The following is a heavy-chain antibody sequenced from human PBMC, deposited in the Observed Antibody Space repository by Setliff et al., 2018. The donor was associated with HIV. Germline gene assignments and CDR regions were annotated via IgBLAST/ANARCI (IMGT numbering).Heavy chain of an antibody. CDR2: IYSTGST. V-gene: IGHV4-61*02. J-gene: IGHJ5*02. Sequence: SETLSLTCTFSGDSISSGNYYWSWIRQPAGKGLEWIGRIYSTGSTNYNPSLKSRVTISSDTSKNLFSLRLSSVTVADTAVYYCARRGRFMGRFDPWGQGSLVTVSS. CDR3: ARRGRFMGRFDP. D-gene: IGHD3-3*01. CDR1: GDSISSGNYY.